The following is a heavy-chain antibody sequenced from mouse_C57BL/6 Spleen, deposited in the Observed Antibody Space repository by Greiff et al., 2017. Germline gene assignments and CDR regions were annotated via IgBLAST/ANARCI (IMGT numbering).Heavy chain of an antibody. Sequence: QVQLQQPGAELVKPGASVKMSCKASGYTFTSYWITWVKQRPGQGLEWIGDIYPGSGSTNYNEKFKSKATLTVDTSSSTAYMQLSSLTSEDSAVEYCARPYEYGRDPFAYWGQGTLVTVSA. CDR2: IYPGSGST. CDR1: GYTFTSYW. J-gene: IGHJ3*01. CDR3: ARPYEYGRDPFAY. V-gene: IGHV1-55*01. D-gene: IGHD2-4*01.